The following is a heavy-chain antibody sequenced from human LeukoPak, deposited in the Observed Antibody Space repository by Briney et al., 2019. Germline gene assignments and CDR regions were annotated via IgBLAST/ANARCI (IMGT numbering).Heavy chain of an antibody. CDR2: IKEDGGEK. V-gene: IGHV3-7*01. CDR1: GFTFSNYW. CDR3: VTLTTWFDP. Sequence: GGSLRLSCAASGFTFSNYWMSWVRQAPGKGLEWVANIKEDGGEKYYVDSVKGRFTISRDNAKKSLSLQMNSLRVEDTAVYYCVTLTTWFDPWCQGTLVTVSS. J-gene: IGHJ5*02. D-gene: IGHD4-17*01.